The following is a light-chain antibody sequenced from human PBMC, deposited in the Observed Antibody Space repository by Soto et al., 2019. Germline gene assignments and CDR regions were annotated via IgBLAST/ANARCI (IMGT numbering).Light chain of an antibody. CDR1: SGHSSYA. CDR3: QTWGTGIVV. V-gene: IGLV4-69*01. Sequence: QLVLTQSPSASASLGASVKLTCTLSSGHSSYAIAWHQQQPEKGPRYLMKINSDGSHSMGGGIPDRFSGSSSGAERYLIISSLQSEDEADCYCQTWGTGIVVFGGGTKLTVL. CDR2: INSDGSH. J-gene: IGLJ2*01.